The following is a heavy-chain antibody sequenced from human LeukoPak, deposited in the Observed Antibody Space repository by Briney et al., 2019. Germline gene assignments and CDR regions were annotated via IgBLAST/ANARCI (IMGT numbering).Heavy chain of an antibody. CDR2: IYYSGST. CDR1: GGSISSYY. J-gene: IGHJ3*02. D-gene: IGHD3-10*01. Sequence: PSETLSLTCTVSGGSISSYYWSWIRQPPGKGLEWIGYIYYSGSTNYNPSLKSRVTISVDTSKNQFSLKLSSVNAADTAVYYCARTTMLRGAPVAFDIWGQGTMVTVSS. V-gene: IGHV4-59*08. CDR3: ARTTMLRGAPVAFDI.